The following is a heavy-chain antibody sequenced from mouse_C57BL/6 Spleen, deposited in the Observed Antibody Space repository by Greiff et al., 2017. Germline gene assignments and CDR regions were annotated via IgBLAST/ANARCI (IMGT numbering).Heavy chain of an antibody. Sequence: VQLQQSGAELVKPGASVKMSCTASGFTFTSYCITWVQQRPGQGLEWIGDINPGSGSTNYNEKFKSKATMTVDTSSSTAYMQLSSLTSEDYAVYFDASPFGRGYAMDYWGQGTTVTVSS. CDR2: INPGSGST. V-gene: IGHV1-55*01. CDR1: GFTFTSYC. CDR3: ASPFGRGYAMDY. J-gene: IGHJ4*01. D-gene: IGHD1-1*02.